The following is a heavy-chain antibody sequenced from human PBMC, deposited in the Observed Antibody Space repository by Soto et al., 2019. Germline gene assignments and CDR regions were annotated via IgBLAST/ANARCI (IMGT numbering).Heavy chain of an antibody. CDR1: GGTFSSYT. CDR3: ARAWYSSSWSSSYYYYYYGMDV. CDR2: IIPILGIA. J-gene: IGHJ6*02. Sequence: SVKVSCKASGGTFSSYTISWVRQAPGQGLEWMGRIIPILGIANYAQKFQGRVTITADKSTSTAYMELSSLRSEDTAVYYCARAWYSSSWSSSYYYYYYGMDVWGQGTTVTVS. V-gene: IGHV1-69*02. D-gene: IGHD6-13*01.